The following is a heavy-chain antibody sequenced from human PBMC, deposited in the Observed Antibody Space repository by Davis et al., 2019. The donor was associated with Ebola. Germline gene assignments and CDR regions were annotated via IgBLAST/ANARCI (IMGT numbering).Heavy chain of an antibody. D-gene: IGHD2-2*02. CDR3: AKVYTDRYLVGMDV. Sequence: SLIISCPSSGFPFSRYGMHLVRQAPGQRQECVAVMWYDGSNKYYADSVKGRFTISRDNSKNTLYLQMNSLRAEDTAVYYCAKVYTDRYLVGMDVWGQGTTVTVSS. V-gene: IGHV3-33*06. CDR1: GFPFSRYG. CDR2: MWYDGSNK. J-gene: IGHJ6*02.